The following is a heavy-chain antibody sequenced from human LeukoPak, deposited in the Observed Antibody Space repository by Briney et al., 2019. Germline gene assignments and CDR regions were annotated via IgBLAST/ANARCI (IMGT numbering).Heavy chain of an antibody. D-gene: IGHD3-10*02. CDR2: ISSSSSYI. Sequence: GGSLRLSCAASGFTFSSYSMNWVRQAPGKGLEGVSSISSSSSYIYYADSVKGRFTISRDNAKNSLYLQMNSLRAEDTAVYYCARDVEFRSLFGELSGRGFDYWGQGTLVTVSS. CDR1: GFTFSSYS. V-gene: IGHV3-21*01. J-gene: IGHJ4*02. CDR3: ARDVEFRSLFGELSGRGFDY.